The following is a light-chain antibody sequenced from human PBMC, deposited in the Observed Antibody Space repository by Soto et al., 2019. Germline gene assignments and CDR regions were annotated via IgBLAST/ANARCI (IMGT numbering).Light chain of an antibody. V-gene: IGKV3-20*01. J-gene: IGKJ4*01. CDR1: QSVSTS. CDR3: QQYVSSPLT. CDR2: GAS. Sequence: EIVLTQSPGTLSLSPGERATLSCRVSQSVSTSLAWYQQKLGQAPRLLIYGASSRASGIPDRFSGSGSGTDFTLTISSLEPEDFAVYYCQQYVSSPLTFGGGTKVEIK.